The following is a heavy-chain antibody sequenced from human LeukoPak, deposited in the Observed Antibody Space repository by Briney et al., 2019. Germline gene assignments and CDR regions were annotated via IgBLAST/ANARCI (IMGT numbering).Heavy chain of an antibody. D-gene: IGHD3-10*01. Sequence: GGSLRLSCAASGLTVSSIYMSCVRQAPGQGLEWVSIIYSGGSAYYADSVKGRFTISRDNSKNTLYLQMNSLRAEDTAVYYCARYGSGTYFDYWGQGTLVTVSS. CDR2: IYSGGSA. CDR1: GLTVSSIY. CDR3: ARYGSGTYFDY. V-gene: IGHV3-66*01. J-gene: IGHJ4*02.